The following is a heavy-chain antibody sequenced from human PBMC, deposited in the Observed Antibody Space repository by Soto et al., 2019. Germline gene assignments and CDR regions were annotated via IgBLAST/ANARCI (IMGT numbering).Heavy chain of an antibody. D-gene: IGHD6-13*01. CDR2: INPNSGGT. CDR1: GYTFTGYY. V-gene: IGHV1-2*04. J-gene: IGHJ5*02. CDR3: ARSIAAAGMGFAP. Sequence: ASVKVSCKASGYTFTGYYMHWVRQAPGQGLEWMGWINPNSGGTNYAQKFQGWVTMTRDTSISTAYMELSRLRSDDTAVYYCARSIAAAGMGFAPWGQGTLVTVSS.